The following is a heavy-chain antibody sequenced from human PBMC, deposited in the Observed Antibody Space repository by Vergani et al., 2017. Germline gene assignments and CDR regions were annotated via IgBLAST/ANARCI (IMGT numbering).Heavy chain of an antibody. CDR2: ITHSGST. CDR3: ARVSIAAAGIVDY. J-gene: IGHJ4*02. CDR1: GGSISSGGYS. V-gene: IGHV4-30-2*01. Sequence: QLQLQESGSGLVKPSQTLSLTCAVSGGSISSGGYSWSWIRQPPGKGLEWIGYITHSGSTYSNPSLKIRVTISVDRSKNQFSLKLSAVTAADTAVYYCARVSIAAAGIVDYWGQGTLVTVSS. D-gene: IGHD6-13*01.